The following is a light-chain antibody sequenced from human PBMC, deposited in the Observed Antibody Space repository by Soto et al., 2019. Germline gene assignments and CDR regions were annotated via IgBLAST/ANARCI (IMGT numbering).Light chain of an antibody. Sequence: ENVLTQSPGTQSLSPGESVTLSCRASQSVSRGNLAWYQQKPGQAPRLLIYGGAIRATGIPDRFSGSGSGTDFTLSISRLEPEDFAVYYCLQYVSPPYTFAQGTKLEIK. CDR3: LQYVSPPYT. CDR1: QSVSRGN. J-gene: IGKJ2*01. V-gene: IGKV3-20*01. CDR2: GGA.